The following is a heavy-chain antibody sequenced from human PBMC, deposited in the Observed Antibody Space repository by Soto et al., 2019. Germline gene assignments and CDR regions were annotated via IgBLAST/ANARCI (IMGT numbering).Heavy chain of an antibody. CDR3: ARNSGYDHYYYSYGMDV. CDR2: ISTYNGNT. D-gene: IGHD5-12*01. J-gene: IGHJ6*02. CDR1: GYTFTSYH. Sequence: ASVKVSCKASGYTFTSYHITWVRQAPGQGLEWMGWISTYNGNTNYAQNFQGRVTMTTDTSTSTAYMELTSLRSDDSAIYYCARNSGYDHYYYSYGMDVWGQGTTVTVSS. V-gene: IGHV1-18*01.